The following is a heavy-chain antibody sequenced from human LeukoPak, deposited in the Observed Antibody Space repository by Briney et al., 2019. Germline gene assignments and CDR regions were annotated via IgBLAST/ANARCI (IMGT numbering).Heavy chain of an antibody. Sequence: PSETLSLTCAVYGGSFSGYYWSWIRQPAGKGLEWIGRIYTSESTNYNPSLKSRVTMSVDTSKNQFSLKLSSVTAADTATYYCARETSLAGFASGLGFNYWGQGILVTVSS. D-gene: IGHD6-19*01. V-gene: IGHV4-4*07. J-gene: IGHJ4*02. CDR1: GGSFSGYY. CDR2: IYTSEST. CDR3: ARETSLAGFASGLGFNY.